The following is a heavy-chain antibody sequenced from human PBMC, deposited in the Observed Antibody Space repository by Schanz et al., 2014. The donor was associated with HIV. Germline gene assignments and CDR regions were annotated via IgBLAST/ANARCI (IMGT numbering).Heavy chain of an antibody. CDR2: INNDGSST. J-gene: IGHJ6*02. Sequence: EVQLVESGGGLVKPGGSLRLSCAASGFTFSSYSMNWVRQAPGKGLVWVSRINNDGSSTSYADSVKGRFTISRDNAKNTLYLQMKSLRAEDTAVYYCARETVNYYYGMDVWGQGTTVTVSS. CDR1: GFTFSSYS. D-gene: IGHD4-4*01. V-gene: IGHV3-74*01. CDR3: ARETVNYYYGMDV.